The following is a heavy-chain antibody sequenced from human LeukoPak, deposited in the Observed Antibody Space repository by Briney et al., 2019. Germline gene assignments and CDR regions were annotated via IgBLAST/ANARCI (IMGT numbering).Heavy chain of an antibody. CDR1: GFTFSTFA. CDR2: IFPSGGEI. CDR3: ATYRQVLLPFES. V-gene: IGHV3-23*01. D-gene: IGHD2-8*02. Sequence: GGSLRLSCAASGFTFSTFAMIWVRQPPGKGLEWVSSIFPSGGEIHHADSVRGRFTISRDNSKSTLSLQMNSLRAEDTAIYYCATYRQVLLPFESWGQGTLVTVSS. J-gene: IGHJ4*02.